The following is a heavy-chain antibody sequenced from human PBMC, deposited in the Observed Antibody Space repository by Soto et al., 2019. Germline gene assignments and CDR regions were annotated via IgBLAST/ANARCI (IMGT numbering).Heavy chain of an antibody. J-gene: IGHJ6*02. CDR2: INPNSGGT. V-gene: IGHV1-2*04. D-gene: IGHD1-26*01. CDR1: VYTFTCYY. Sequence: XSVKVSCKASVYTFTCYYMHWVRQAPGQGLEWMGWINPNSGGTNYAQKFQGWVTTTRDTSISTAYMELSRLRSDDTAVYYCARGVGELGYYYGMDVWGQGTTVTVSS. CDR3: ARGVGELGYYYGMDV.